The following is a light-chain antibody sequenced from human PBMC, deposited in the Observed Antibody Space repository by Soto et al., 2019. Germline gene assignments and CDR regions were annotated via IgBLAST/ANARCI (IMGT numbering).Light chain of an antibody. Sequence: QSVLTQPPSASGTPGQRVTISCSGSSSNIGSNTVNWYQQLPGTAPKLLIYSNNQRPSGVPDRFSGSKSGTSASLAISGLQSDDEAVYYCAAWDDSLNGPVFGGGTKLTVL. CDR2: SNN. CDR1: SSNIGSNT. CDR3: AAWDDSLNGPV. J-gene: IGLJ3*02. V-gene: IGLV1-44*01.